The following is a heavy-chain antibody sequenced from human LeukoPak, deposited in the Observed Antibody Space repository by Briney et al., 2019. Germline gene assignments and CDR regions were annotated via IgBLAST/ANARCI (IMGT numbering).Heavy chain of an antibody. V-gene: IGHV3-7*01. Sequence: GGSLRLSCAASGFTFSSYWMSWVRQAPGKGLEWVANIKEDGSEKYYVDSVKGRFTISRDDAKNSLYLQMTSLRAEYTADYYSGSTSYNPSLKSRVTISVDTSKNQFSLKLSSVTAADTAVYYCARKSRIAAAVTAGGIDYWGQGTLVTVSS. CDR3: GSTSYNPSLKSRVTISVDTSKNQFSLKLSSVTAADTAVYYCARKSRIAAAVTAGGIDY. D-gene: IGHD3-10*01. CDR2: IKEDGSEK. J-gene: IGHJ4*02. CDR1: GFTFSSYW.